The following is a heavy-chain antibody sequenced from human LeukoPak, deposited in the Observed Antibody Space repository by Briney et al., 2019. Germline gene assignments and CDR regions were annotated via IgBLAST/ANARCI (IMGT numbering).Heavy chain of an antibody. D-gene: IGHD6-19*01. CDR2: ISSSSSYI. CDR3: AREVWAVAGTVDY. Sequence: GGSLRLSCAASGFTFSSYSMNWARQAPGKGLEWVSSISSSSSYIYYADSVKGRFTISRDNAKNSLYLQMNSLRAEDTAVYYCAREVWAVAGTVDYWGQGTLVTVSS. V-gene: IGHV3-21*01. CDR1: GFTFSSYS. J-gene: IGHJ4*02.